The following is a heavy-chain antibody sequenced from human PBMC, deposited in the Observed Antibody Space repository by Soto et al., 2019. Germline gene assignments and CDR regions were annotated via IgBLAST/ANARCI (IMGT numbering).Heavy chain of an antibody. CDR1: GYNFLNYG. CDR2: ISGENGRT. Sequence: QVQLVQSGGEVKKPGASVKVSCKTSGYNFLNYGISWVRQTPGPGLEWMGWISGENGRTYYAQKFRDRVTLTTVTXXSTAYMELRSLTSDDTAVYYCVRVGSTDNDRAGLNWGQGTLVTVS. J-gene: IGHJ4*01. D-gene: IGHD3-10*01. CDR3: VRVGSTDNDRAGLN. V-gene: IGHV1-18*01.